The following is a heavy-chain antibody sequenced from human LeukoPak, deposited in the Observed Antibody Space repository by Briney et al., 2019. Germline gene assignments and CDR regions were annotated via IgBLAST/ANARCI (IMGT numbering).Heavy chain of an antibody. D-gene: IGHD3-16*01. V-gene: IGHV3-43*01. CDR3: AKDIGSYAFDY. J-gene: IGHJ4*02. Sequence: GGSLRLSCEASGFTFDDYMMHWVRQAPGKGLEWVSLISWDGGSTYYADSVKGRFTISRDNSKNSLYLQMNSLRTEDTALYYCAKDIGSYAFDYWGRGTLVAVSS. CDR1: GFTFDDYM. CDR2: ISWDGGST.